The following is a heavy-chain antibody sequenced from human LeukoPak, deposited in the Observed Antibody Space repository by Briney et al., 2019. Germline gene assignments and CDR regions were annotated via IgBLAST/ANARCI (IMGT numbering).Heavy chain of an antibody. CDR3: ARVGDSGAVAHGMDV. D-gene: IGHD6-19*01. CDR1: GFTFSSYA. CDR2: ISYDGSNK. J-gene: IGHJ6*02. V-gene: IGHV3-30-3*01. Sequence: GGSLRLSCAASGFTFSSYAMHWVRQAPGKGLEWVAVISYDGSNKYYADSVKGRFTISGDNSKNTLYLQMNSLRAEDTAVYYCARVGDSGAVAHGMDVWGQGTTVTVSS.